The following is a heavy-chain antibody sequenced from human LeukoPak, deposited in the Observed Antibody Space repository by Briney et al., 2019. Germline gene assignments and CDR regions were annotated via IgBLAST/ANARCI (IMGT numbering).Heavy chain of an antibody. J-gene: IGHJ4*02. V-gene: IGHV4-39*01. CDR3: ARPIVGATRGFDD. CDR2: ISYSGTT. Sequence: SETLSLTCTVSGGSISSTSNYWGWIRQPPGKELEWIGSISYSGTTFYNPSLKSRVTISVDTSKNQFSLTLSSVTAADTAVYYCARPIVGATRGFDDWGQGTLFAVSS. CDR1: GGSISSTSNY. D-gene: IGHD1-26*01.